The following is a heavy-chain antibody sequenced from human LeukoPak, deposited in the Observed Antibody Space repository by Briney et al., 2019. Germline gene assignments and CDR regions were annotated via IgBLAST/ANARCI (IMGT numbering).Heavy chain of an antibody. CDR2: IYPGDSDT. CDR3: ARQDCSSTSCPLAY. Sequence: GESLKISCKGSGYSFTSYWIGGVRQMPGKGREWMGIIYPGDSDTRYSPSFQGQVTISANKSISTAYLQWRRLKASDTAMYYCARQDCSSTSCPLAYWGQGTLVTVYS. D-gene: IGHD2-2*01. CDR1: GYSFTSYW. V-gene: IGHV5-51*01. J-gene: IGHJ4*02.